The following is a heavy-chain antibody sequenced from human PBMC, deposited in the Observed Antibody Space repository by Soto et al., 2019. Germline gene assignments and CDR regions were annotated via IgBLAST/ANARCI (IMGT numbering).Heavy chain of an antibody. Sequence: QVQLQESGPGLVKPSDTLSLTCAVSGYSISSSNWWGWIRQPPGKGLEWIGYIYYSGSTYYNPSLKSRVTMSXXPXKXXFSLTLSSVTAVDTAVYYCARTPYRRSWNNWYFDLWGRGTLVTVSS. CDR2: IYYSGST. D-gene: IGHD6-13*01. CDR3: ARTPYRRSWNNWYFDL. V-gene: IGHV4-28*01. CDR1: GYSISSSNW. J-gene: IGHJ2*01.